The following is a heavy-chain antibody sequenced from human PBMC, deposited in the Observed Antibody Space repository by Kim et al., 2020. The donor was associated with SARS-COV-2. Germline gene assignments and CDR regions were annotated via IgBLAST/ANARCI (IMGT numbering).Heavy chain of an antibody. D-gene: IGHD6-13*01. CDR2: GT. CDR3: ARDLAAAADY. J-gene: IGHJ4*02. Sequence: GTNYAQKFQGRVTMTRDTSISTAYMELSRLRSDDTAVYYCARDLAAAADYWGQGTLVTVSS. V-gene: IGHV1-2*02.